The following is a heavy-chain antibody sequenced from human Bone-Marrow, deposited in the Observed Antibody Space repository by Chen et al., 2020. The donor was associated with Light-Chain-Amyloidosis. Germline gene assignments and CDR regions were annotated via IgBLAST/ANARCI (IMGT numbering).Heavy chain of an antibody. Sequence: QVQLQESGPGLVKPSETLSLTCTVSGGSISSYYWSWIRQPAGKGLEWIGRIYTSGSTNYNPSLKSRVTMSVDTSKNQFSLKLSSVTAADTAVYYRARSYDSSGYLAYYFDYWGQGTLVTVSS. CDR2: IYTSGST. V-gene: IGHV4-4*07. D-gene: IGHD3-22*01. CDR3: ARSYDSSGYLAYYFDY. CDR1: GGSISSYY. J-gene: IGHJ4*02.